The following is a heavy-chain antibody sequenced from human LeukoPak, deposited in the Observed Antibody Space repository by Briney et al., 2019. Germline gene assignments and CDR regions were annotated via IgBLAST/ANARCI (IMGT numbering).Heavy chain of an antibody. CDR3: ARWVCSSTSCYYFDY. J-gene: IGHJ4*02. Sequence: GALRLSCAASGVTFSSDGMHWVREGPGKGVERGAFILYDGTNKYYADSVKGRFTISRHNVQNSLSLQMNSLRAEDTAVYYCARWVCSSTSCYYFDYWGQGSLVVVSS. D-gene: IGHD2-2*01. V-gene: IGHV3-30*02. CDR1: GVTFSSDG. CDR2: ILYDGTNK.